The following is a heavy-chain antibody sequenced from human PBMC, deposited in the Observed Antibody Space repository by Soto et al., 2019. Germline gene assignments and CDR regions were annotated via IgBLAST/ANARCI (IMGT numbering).Heavy chain of an antibody. J-gene: IGHJ6*03. CDR1: SGSISSSNW. Sequence: QVQLQESGPGLVKPSGTLSLTCAVSSGSISSSNWWSWVRQPPGKGLEWIGEIYHSGSTNYNPSLKSRVTISVDKSKNQFSLKLSSVTTADTAVYYCARSHPYYYGSGDMDVWGKGTTVTVSS. CDR3: ARSHPYYYGSGDMDV. D-gene: IGHD3-10*01. CDR2: IYHSGST. V-gene: IGHV4-4*02.